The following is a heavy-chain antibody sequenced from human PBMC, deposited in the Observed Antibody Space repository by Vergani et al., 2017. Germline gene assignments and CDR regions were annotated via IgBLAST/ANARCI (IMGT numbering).Heavy chain of an antibody. CDR3: ARSSCGGDCYEFDY. CDR1: GGSVDNRDYY. CDR2: FSKGGTT. J-gene: IGHJ4*02. V-gene: IGHV4-39*01. Sequence: LQLQESGPGLMKPSETLSLTCTVSGGSVDNRDYYWGWIRRPPGKGLEWIGSFSKGGTTSLHPSVKSRIAISSDTAKNRFSLKLTSVSAADTAVYYCARSSCGGDCYEFDYWGQGILVTVSS. D-gene: IGHD2-21*02.